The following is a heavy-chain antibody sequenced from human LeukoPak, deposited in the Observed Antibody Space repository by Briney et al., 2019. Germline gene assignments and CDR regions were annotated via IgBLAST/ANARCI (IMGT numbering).Heavy chain of an antibody. Sequence: ASVKVSCKASGYTFTGYYMHWVRQAPGQGLEWMGWINPNSGDTNYAQKFQGRVTMTRATSISTAYMELSRLSFDDTAVYYCAREAVIRGIIITNFDYWGQGTLVTVSS. D-gene: IGHD3-10*01. V-gene: IGHV1-2*02. CDR3: AREAVIRGIIITNFDY. J-gene: IGHJ4*02. CDR2: INPNSGDT. CDR1: GYTFTGYY.